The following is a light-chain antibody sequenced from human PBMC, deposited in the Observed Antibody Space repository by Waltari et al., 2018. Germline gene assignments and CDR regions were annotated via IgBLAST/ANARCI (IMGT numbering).Light chain of an antibody. CDR2: GAS. J-gene: IGKJ4*01. CDR3: QQYNGQPLT. CDR1: QSVRDN. V-gene: IGKV3-15*01. Sequence: EIVLTQSPAILSVSPGEGATLSCRASQSVRDNLAWYQHKPGQAPRLLSFGASTRATGFPARFSGSGSGTEFTLTITSLQSEDSAVYFCQQYNGQPLTFGGGTKVEIK.